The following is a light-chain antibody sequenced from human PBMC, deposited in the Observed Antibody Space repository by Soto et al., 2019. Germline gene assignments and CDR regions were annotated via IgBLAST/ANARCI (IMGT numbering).Light chain of an antibody. CDR3: QHYDNTPPSVT. J-gene: IGKJ3*01. CDR2: GAS. CDR1: QSVSSN. Sequence: EIVMTQSPATLSVSPGERATLSFSASQSVSSNLAWYQQKPGQAPRLLIYGASSRATGIPDRFSGSGSGTDFILTISRLEPEDFAVYYCQHYDNTPPSVTFGPGTKVDIK. V-gene: IGKV3-20*01.